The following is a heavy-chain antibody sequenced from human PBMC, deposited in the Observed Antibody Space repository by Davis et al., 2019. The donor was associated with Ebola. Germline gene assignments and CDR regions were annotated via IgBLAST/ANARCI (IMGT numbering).Heavy chain of an antibody. CDR3: ARDFDRVRE. CDR1: GFVFSSYV. J-gene: IGHJ4*02. V-gene: IGHV3-23*01. CDR2: LGTSADT. D-gene: IGHD3-22*01. Sequence: GESLKISCAASGFVFSSYVMSWVRRAPGKGLEWVSTLGTSADTYYADSVKGRFTISRDNAKNTLYLQMNSLKAEDTAVYYCARDFDRVREWGQGTLVTVSS.